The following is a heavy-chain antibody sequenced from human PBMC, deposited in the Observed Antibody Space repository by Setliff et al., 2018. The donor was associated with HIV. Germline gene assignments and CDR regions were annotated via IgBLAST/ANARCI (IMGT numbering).Heavy chain of an antibody. CDR2: ISTYSDET. J-gene: IGHJ6*02. V-gene: IGHV1-18*01. CDR1: GYTFTAYG. Sequence: ASVKVSCKPSGYTFTAYGLSWVRQALGQGLEWMGWISTYSDETSYAQRLQGRVTMATDTSTSTAYMELRRLTFDDTAVYYCARDVEHMMDVWGQGTTVTVSS. CDR3: ARDVEHMMDV.